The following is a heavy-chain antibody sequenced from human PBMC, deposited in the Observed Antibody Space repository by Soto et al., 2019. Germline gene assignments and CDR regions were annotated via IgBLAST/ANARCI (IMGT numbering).Heavy chain of an antibody. J-gene: IGHJ4*02. V-gene: IGHV3-7*01. CDR2: IKQDGSEK. Sequence: GGSLRLSCAASGFTFSSYWMSWVRQAPGKGLEWVANIKQDGSEKYYVDSVKGRFTISRDNAKNSLYLQMNSLRAEDTAVYYCARDHYGDYLLFDYWGQGTLVTVSS. CDR3: ARDHYGDYLLFDY. CDR1: GFTFSSYW. D-gene: IGHD4-17*01.